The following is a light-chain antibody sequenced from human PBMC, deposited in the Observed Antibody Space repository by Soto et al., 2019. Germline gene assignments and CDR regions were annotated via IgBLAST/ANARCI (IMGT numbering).Light chain of an antibody. J-gene: IGKJ2*01. CDR2: SAS. Sequence: DIQMTQSPSSLSASVGARVTIACQASQDIDKSLNWYQQKAGKAPKRLIYSASNLETGVPSRFSGSGYGTHFSLTISSLQPEDIATYYCQHFYKLPSTFGQGTKLEIK. V-gene: IGKV1-33*01. CDR3: QHFYKLPST. CDR1: QDIDKS.